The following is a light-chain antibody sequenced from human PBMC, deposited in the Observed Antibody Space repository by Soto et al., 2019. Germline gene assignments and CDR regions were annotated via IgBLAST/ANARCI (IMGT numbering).Light chain of an antibody. J-gene: IGKJ2*01. CDR3: HQAHSFPHT. V-gene: IGKV1-12*01. CDR1: QDISTW. Sequence: DIQMTQSPSSVSASVGDRVTITCRASQDISTWIAWYQQKTRKAPKLLIFAASTLQSGVPTRFSGSRSGRDFTLTISSLQPEDVATYYCHQAHSFPHTVGQGTKLEIK. CDR2: AAS.